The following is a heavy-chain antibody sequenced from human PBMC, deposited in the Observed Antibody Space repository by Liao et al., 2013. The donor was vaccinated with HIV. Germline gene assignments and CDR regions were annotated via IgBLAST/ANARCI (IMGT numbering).Heavy chain of an antibody. CDR3: TRESTPVEMATISDY. D-gene: IGHD5-24*01. Sequence: QVQLQQWGAGLLKPSETLSLTCTVSGGSISTYYWSWIRQPPGKGLEWIASINHRGSTYYKPSLKSRVTISVDMSKNQFSLKLTSVAAADTAVYYCTRESTPVEMATISDYWGQGTLVTVSS. CDR1: GGSISTYY. CDR2: INHRGST. V-gene: IGHV4-59*12. J-gene: IGHJ4*02.